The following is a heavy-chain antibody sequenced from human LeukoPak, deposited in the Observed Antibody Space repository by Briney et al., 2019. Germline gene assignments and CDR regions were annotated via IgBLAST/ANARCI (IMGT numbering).Heavy chain of an antibody. V-gene: IGHV1-24*01. CDR1: GYTLTELS. CDR2: FDPEDGET. D-gene: IGHD3-10*01. Sequence: ASVKVSCKVSGYTLTELSMHWVRQAPGKGLEWRGGFDPEDGETIYAQKFQGRVTMTEDTSTDTAYMELSSLRSEDTAVYYCATGLYGVYWVGRWFDPWGQGTLVTVSS. CDR3: ATGLYGVYWVGRWFDP. J-gene: IGHJ5*02.